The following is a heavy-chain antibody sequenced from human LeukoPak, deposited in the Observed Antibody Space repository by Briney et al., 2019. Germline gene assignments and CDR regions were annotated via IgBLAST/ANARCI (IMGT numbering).Heavy chain of an antibody. J-gene: IGHJ4*02. D-gene: IGHD4-17*01. CDR3: ASRGALYGDYGFDY. Sequence: GGSLRLSCAASGFTVSTNYMNWVRQAPGKGLEWVSVIYSGGSTYYADSVKGRFTISRDNSENTLYLQMNSLRAEDTALYYCASRGALYGDYGFDYWGQGTLATVSS. V-gene: IGHV3-53*01. CDR2: IYSGGST. CDR1: GFTVSTNY.